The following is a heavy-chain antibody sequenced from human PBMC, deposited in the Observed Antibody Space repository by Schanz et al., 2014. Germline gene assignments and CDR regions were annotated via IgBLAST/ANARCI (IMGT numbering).Heavy chain of an antibody. J-gene: IGHJ4*02. CDR1: GYTLSAYS. Sequence: QVQLVQSGAEMKKPGASVKVSCKASGYTLSAYSLHWVRQAPGQGLEWMGIVNPSVRGTHFAREFQGRLTMTRDTSTSTVYMELSSLRSEDTAVYYCARDGVDAAAGGNYWGQGTLVTVSS. CDR2: VNPSVRGT. CDR3: ARDGVDAAAGGNY. V-gene: IGHV1-46*03. D-gene: IGHD6-13*01.